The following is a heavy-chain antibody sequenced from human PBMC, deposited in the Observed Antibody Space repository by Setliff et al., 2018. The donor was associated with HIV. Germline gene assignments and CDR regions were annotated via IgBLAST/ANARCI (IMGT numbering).Heavy chain of an antibody. D-gene: IGHD2-15*01. CDR1: GGSISRGDYY. CDR2: MYNNGNT. J-gene: IGHJ5*01. CDR3: ARQGSWLDS. V-gene: IGHV4-61*03. Sequence: SETLSLTCTVSGGSISRGDYYWNWIRQPPGKGLEWIGHMYNNGNTHYNPSLKSRVTISVDTSKNHVSLRLNSVTAADTAVYYCARQGSWLDSWGQGTLVTVSS.